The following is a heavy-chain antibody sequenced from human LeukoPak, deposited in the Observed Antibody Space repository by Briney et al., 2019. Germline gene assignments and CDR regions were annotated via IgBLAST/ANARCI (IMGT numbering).Heavy chain of an antibody. V-gene: IGHV1-46*01. CDR2: INPSGGST. J-gene: IGHJ4*02. D-gene: IGHD2-15*01. CDR1: GYTFTGYY. Sequence: ASVKVSCKASGYTFTGYYIHWVRQAPGQGLEWMGIINPSGGSTSYAQKFQGRVTMTRDMSTSTVYMELNSLRAEDTAVYYCARPELPGWSVLFDFWGQGTLVTVSS. CDR3: ARPELPGWSVLFDF.